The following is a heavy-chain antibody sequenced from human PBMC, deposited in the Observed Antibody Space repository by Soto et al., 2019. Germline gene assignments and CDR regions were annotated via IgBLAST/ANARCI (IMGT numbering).Heavy chain of an antibody. CDR2: INHSGST. CDR1: GGSFSGYY. Sequence: SETLSLTCAVYGGSFSGYYWSWIRQPPGKGLEWIGEINHSGSTNYNPSLKSRVTISVDTSKNQFSLKLSSVTAADTAVYYCARGLPSIVVVPAAIDKSFDYWGQGTLVTVSS. V-gene: IGHV4-34*01. D-gene: IGHD2-2*01. J-gene: IGHJ4*02. CDR3: ARGLPSIVVVPAAIDKSFDY.